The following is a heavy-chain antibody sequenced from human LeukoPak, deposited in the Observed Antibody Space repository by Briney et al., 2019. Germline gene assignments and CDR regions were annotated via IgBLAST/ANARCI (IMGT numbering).Heavy chain of an antibody. V-gene: IGHV1-18*01. D-gene: IGHD3-10*01. CDR1: GGTFSSYA. CDR3: AILWFGELLY. CDR2: ISAYNGNT. Sequence: ASVKVSCKASGGTFSSYAISWVRQAPGQGLEWMGWISAYNGNTNYAQKLQGRVTMTTDTSTSTAYMELRSLRSDDTAVYYCAILWFGELLYWGQGTLVTVSS. J-gene: IGHJ4*02.